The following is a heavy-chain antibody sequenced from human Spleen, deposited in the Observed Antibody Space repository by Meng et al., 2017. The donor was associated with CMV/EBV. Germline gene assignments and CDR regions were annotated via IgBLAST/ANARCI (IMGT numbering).Heavy chain of an antibody. Sequence: GESLKISCAASGFTFSSYSMNWVRQAPGKGLEWVSSISSSSSDIYYADSVKGRFTISRDNAKNSLYLQMNSLRAEDTAVYYCARYWGIYSYDAWGQGTLVTVSS. J-gene: IGHJ5*02. V-gene: IGHV3-21*01. CDR1: GFTFSSYS. CDR2: ISSSSSDI. CDR3: ARYWGIYSYDA. D-gene: IGHD5-18*01.